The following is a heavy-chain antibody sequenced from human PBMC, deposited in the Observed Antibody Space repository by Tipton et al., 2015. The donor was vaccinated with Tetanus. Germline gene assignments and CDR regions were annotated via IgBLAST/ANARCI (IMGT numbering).Heavy chain of an antibody. CDR3: ARVHYYDSSGYWYYFDY. V-gene: IGHV1-2*02. CDR1: GYTFTGYY. J-gene: IGHJ4*02. Sequence: QLVQSGAEVKKPGASVKVSCKASGYTFTGYYMHWVRQAPGQGLEWMGWINPNSGGTNYAQKFQGRVTMTRDTSISTAYMELSRLRSDDTAVYYCARVHYYDSSGYWYYFDYWGQGTLVTVSS. D-gene: IGHD3-22*01. CDR2: INPNSGGT.